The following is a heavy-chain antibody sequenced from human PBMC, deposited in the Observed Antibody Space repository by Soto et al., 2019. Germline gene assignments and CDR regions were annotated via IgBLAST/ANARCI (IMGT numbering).Heavy chain of an antibody. CDR1: VCTFSSYW. Sequence: VGSLRLSCASSVCTFSSYWMSCVRQAPGKGLEWVANIKQDGSEKYYVDSVKGRFTISRDNAKNSLYLQMNSLRAEDTAVYYCVKNWNYPYIEYWGQGTLVIVSS. CDR2: IKQDGSEK. J-gene: IGHJ4*02. CDR3: VKNWNYPYIEY. D-gene: IGHD1-7*01. V-gene: IGHV3-7*01.